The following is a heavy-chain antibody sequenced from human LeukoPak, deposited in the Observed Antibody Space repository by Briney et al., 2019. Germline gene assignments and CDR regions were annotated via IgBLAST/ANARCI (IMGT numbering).Heavy chain of an antibody. D-gene: IGHD2-15*01. CDR2: ISYDGSKK. J-gene: IGHJ4*02. CDR3: AREFPRGSLDY. V-gene: IGHV3-30-3*01. Sequence: GGSLRLSCVASGFAFNSYTMHWVRQAPGKGLEWVALISYDGSKKYYADSVKGRVTISRDNSRNTLYVQINSLRADDTAVHYCAREFPRGSLDYWGQGTLVTVSS. CDR1: GFAFNSYT.